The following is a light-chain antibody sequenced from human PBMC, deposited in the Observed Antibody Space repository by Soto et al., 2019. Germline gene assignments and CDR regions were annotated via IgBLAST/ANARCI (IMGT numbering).Light chain of an antibody. CDR3: QQPTNSPRLT. Sequence: EIVLTHSPATLSLSPGERATLSCRASQSVSSYLAWYQQKPGQAPRLLIYDASNRATGIPARFSGSGSGTDLPLTIRSLEPEDFAVYSCQQPTNSPRLTFAGGTTV. CDR2: DAS. J-gene: IGKJ4*01. V-gene: IGKV3-11*01. CDR1: QSVSSY.